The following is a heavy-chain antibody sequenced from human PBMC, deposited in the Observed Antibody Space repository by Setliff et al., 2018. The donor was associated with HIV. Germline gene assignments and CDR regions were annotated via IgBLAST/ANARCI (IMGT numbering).Heavy chain of an antibody. V-gene: IGHV1-46*04. CDR1: GYTFTSYY. D-gene: IGHD6-19*01. Sequence: GASVKVSCKASGYTFTSYYMHWVRQAPGQGLEWMGIINPSVGSTSYAQKLQGRVTMTRDTSTSTVYMELSSLRSEDTAVYYCARAGGLAVAFDYWGQGTLVTVSS. J-gene: IGHJ4*02. CDR2: INPSVGST. CDR3: ARAGGLAVAFDY.